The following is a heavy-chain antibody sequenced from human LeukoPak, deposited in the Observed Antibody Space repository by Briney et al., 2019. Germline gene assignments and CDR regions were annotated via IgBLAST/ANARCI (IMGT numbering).Heavy chain of an antibody. CDR3: AREDYYDSSGYLEQGYFDY. CDR2: ISSSGSTI. Sequence: GGSLRLSCAASGFTFSTYSMNWVRQAPGKGLEWVSYISSSGSTIYYADSVKGRFTISRDNAKNSLYLQMNSLRAEDTAVYYCAREDYYDSSGYLEQGYFDYWGQGTLVTVSS. CDR1: GFTFSTYS. J-gene: IGHJ4*02. D-gene: IGHD3-22*01. V-gene: IGHV3-48*04.